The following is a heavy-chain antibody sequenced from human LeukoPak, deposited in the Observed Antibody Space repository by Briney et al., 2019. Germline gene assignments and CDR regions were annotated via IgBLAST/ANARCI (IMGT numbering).Heavy chain of an antibody. CDR3: ARPRRPYDYVWGSYCYRDDAFDI. V-gene: IGHV1-8*01. D-gene: IGHD3-16*02. Sequence: ASVKVSCKASGYTFTSYDINWVRQATGQGLEWMGWMNPNSGNTGYAQKFQGRVTMTRNTSISTAYMELSSLRSEDTAVYYGARPRRPYDYVWGSYCYRDDAFDIWGQGTMVTVSS. CDR1: GYTFTSYD. J-gene: IGHJ3*02. CDR2: MNPNSGNT.